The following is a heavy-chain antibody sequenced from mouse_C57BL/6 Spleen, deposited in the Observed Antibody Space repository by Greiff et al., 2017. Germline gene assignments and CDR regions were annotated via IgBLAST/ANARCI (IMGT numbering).Heavy chain of an antibody. J-gene: IGHJ1*03. D-gene: IGHD1-1*01. Sequence: QVQLQQSGPGLVQPSQSLSITCTVSGFSLTSYGVHWVRQSPGKGLEWLGVIWRGGSTDYNAAFMSRLSITKDNSKSQVFFKMNSLQADDTAIYYCAIYGSSYDWYFDVWGTGTTVTVSS. CDR3: AIYGSSYDWYFDV. CDR2: IWRGGST. V-gene: IGHV2-5*01. CDR1: GFSLTSYG.